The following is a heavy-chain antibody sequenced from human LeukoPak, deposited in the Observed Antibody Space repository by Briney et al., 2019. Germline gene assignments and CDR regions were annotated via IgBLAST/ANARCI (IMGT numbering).Heavy chain of an antibody. Sequence: GGSLRLSCAASGFTFSSYWMGWVRQAPGKGLEWVAVISYDGSNKYYADSVKGRFTISRDNAKNMVYLQMNSLRAEDTAVYYCARSLTTVVGGNYWGQGTLVTVSS. V-gene: IGHV3-30*03. J-gene: IGHJ4*02. CDR1: GFTFSSYW. CDR2: ISYDGSNK. D-gene: IGHD4-23*01. CDR3: ARSLTTVVGGNY.